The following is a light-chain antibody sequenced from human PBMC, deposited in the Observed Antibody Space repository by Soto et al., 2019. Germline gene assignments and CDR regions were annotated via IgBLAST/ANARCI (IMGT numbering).Light chain of an antibody. CDR1: QSISNSY. J-gene: IGKJ2*01. CDR3: QQYGSSPPYA. CDR2: GVS. V-gene: IGKV3-20*01. Sequence: EIVLTQSPGTLSLSPGERATLSCRASQSISNSYLAWYQQKPGQDPRLLIYGVSNRTTGIPDRFSGSGSGTHFTLPISRLEREDFAVYYCQQYGSSPPYAFGQGTKLEIK.